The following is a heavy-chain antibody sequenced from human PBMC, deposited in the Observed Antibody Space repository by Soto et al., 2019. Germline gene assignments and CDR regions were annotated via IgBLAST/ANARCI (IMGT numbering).Heavy chain of an antibody. CDR3: AKNYYFDS. V-gene: IGHV3-23*01. Sequence: PGGSLRLSCATSGLTFSSYAMSWARQAPGKGLEWVSSINVDGSTYYTDSVKGRFTISRDNSRNTLYLQMNNLRAEDTAIYYCAKNYYFDSWGQGTLVTVSS. CDR1: GLTFSSYA. J-gene: IGHJ4*02. CDR2: INVDGST.